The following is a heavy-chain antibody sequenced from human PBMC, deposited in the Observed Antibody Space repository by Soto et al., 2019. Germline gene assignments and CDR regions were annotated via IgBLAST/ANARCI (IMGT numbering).Heavy chain of an antibody. V-gene: IGHV3-23*01. CDR2: ISGSGGST. Sequence: PGGSLRLSCAASGFTFSSYAMSWVRQAPGKGLEWVSAISGSGGSTYYADSVKGRFTISRDNSKNTLYLQMNSLRAEDTAVYYCAKDRVAIGIYYYYYGMDVWGQGTTVTVSS. CDR1: GFTFSSYA. CDR3: AKDRVAIGIYYYYYGMDV. D-gene: IGHD2-15*01. J-gene: IGHJ6*02.